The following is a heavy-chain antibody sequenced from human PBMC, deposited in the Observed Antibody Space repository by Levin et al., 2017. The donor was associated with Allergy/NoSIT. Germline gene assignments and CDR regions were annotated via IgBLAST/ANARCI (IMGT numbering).Heavy chain of an antibody. CDR3: ARGPFSTAARLSYFQH. V-gene: IGHV4-34*01. Sequence: SETLSLTCAVYGGSFSGYYWSWIRQPPGKGLEWIGEINHSGSTNYNPSLKSRVTISVDTSKNQFSLKLSSVTAADTAVYYCARGPFSTAARLSYFQHWGQGTLVTVSS. J-gene: IGHJ1*01. CDR2: INHSGST. D-gene: IGHD6-6*01. CDR1: GGSFSGYY.